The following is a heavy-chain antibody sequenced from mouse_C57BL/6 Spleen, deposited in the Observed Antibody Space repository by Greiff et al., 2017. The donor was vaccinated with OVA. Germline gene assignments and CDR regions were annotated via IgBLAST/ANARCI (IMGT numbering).Heavy chain of an antibody. J-gene: IGHJ4*01. CDR1: GFTFSDYY. CDR3: ARPYGSSHPDY. D-gene: IGHD1-1*01. CDR2: ISNGGGST. Sequence: EVQRVESGGGLVQPGGSLKLSCAASGFTFSDYYMYWVRQTPEKRLEWVAYISNGGGSTYYPDTVKGRFTISRDNAKNTLYLQMSRLKSEDTAMYYCARPYGSSHPDYWGQGTSVTVSS. V-gene: IGHV5-12*01.